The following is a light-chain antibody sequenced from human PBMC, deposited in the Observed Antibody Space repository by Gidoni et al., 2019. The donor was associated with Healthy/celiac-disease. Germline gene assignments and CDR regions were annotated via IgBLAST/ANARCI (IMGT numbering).Light chain of an antibody. Sequence: EIVLPQSPGTLSLSPGERATLSCRASQSVSSSYLAWYQQKPGQAPRLLIYGASSRATGIPDRFSGSGSVTDFTLNISRREPEDFAVYYCQQYGSSPWTFGQGTKVEIK. J-gene: IGKJ1*01. CDR1: QSVSSSY. CDR2: GAS. CDR3: QQYGSSPWT. V-gene: IGKV3-20*01.